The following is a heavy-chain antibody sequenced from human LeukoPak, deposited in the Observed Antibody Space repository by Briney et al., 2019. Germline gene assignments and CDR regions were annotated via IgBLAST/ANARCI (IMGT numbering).Heavy chain of an antibody. CDR3: ARDDYYYGSGSPIDY. Sequence: GGSLRLSCPASGFTFSSYSMNWVRQAPGKGLEWVSSISSSSSYIYYADSVKGRFTISRDNAKNSLYLQMNSLRAEDTAVYYCARDDYYYGSGSPIDYWGQGTLVTVSS. D-gene: IGHD3-10*01. CDR1: GFTFSSYS. CDR2: ISSSSSYI. V-gene: IGHV3-21*01. J-gene: IGHJ4*02.